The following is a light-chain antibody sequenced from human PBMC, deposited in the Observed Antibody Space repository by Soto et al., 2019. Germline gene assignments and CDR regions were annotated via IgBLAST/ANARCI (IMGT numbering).Light chain of an antibody. CDR1: SSGVGGYNY. V-gene: IGLV2-8*01. Sequence: QSVLTQPPSASGSPGQSVTISCTGTSSGVGGYNYVFWYQQHPGKAPKLMIYEVSKRPSGVPDRFSGSKSGNTASLTVAGLQAEDEADYYCSSYAGSNNWVFGGGTKLTVL. CDR2: EVS. J-gene: IGLJ3*02. CDR3: SSYAGSNNWV.